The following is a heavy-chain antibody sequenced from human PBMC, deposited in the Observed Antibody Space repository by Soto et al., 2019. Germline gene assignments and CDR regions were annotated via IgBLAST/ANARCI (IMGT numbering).Heavy chain of an antibody. J-gene: IGHJ4*02. V-gene: IGHV4-30-2*03. CDR2: MYHSGST. D-gene: IGHD2-21*02. CDR3: VRRHGLTVDAYY. Sequence: PSETLSLTCAVSGGSISSGGYSRSWIRQPPGKGLEWIGYMYHSGSTYYNPSLKSRVTMSVDTSKNQSSLNLSSVTAADTAVYYCVRRHGLTVDAYYWGQGTLVTVS. CDR1: GGSISSGGYS.